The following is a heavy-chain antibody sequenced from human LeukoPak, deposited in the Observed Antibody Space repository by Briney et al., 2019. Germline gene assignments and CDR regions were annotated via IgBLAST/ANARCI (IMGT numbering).Heavy chain of an antibody. V-gene: IGHV3-23*01. J-gene: IGHJ5*02. CDR3: AKGANDFWSGYFGAFWFDP. CDR2: ISGSGGST. Sequence: PGGSLRLSCAASGFTFSSYAMSWVRQAPGKGLEWVSAISGSGGSTYYADSVKGRFTISRDNSKNTLYLQMNSLRAGDTAVYYCAKGANDFWSGYFGAFWFDPWGQGTLVTVSS. CDR1: GFTFSSYA. D-gene: IGHD3-3*01.